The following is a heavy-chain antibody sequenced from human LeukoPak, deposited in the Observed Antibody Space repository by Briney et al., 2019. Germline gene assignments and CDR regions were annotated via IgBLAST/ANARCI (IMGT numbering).Heavy chain of an antibody. CDR1: GYTFTSYA. CDR2: INPSGGST. D-gene: IGHD1-14*01. V-gene: IGHV1-46*01. CDR3: ARRTQFSYFDY. J-gene: IGHJ4*02. Sequence: ASVKVSCKASGYTFTSYAISWVRQAPGQGLEWMGIINPSGGSTSYAQKFQGRVTMTRDMSTSTVYMELSSLRSEDTAVYYCARRTQFSYFDYWGQGTLVTVSS.